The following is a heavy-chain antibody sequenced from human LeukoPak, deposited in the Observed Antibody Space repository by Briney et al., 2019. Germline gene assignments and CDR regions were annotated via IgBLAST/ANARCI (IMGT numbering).Heavy chain of an antibody. Sequence: GGSLRLSCAASGFTFSDYYMSWVRQAPGKGLEWVSYISGSSSFTIYADSVKGRFTISRDNSKNTLYLQMNSLRAEDTAVYYCATYDTSGYSKYYFDYWGQGTLVTVSS. CDR2: ISGSSSFT. J-gene: IGHJ4*02. CDR1: GFTFSDYY. V-gene: IGHV3-11*06. D-gene: IGHD3-22*01. CDR3: ATYDTSGYSKYYFDY.